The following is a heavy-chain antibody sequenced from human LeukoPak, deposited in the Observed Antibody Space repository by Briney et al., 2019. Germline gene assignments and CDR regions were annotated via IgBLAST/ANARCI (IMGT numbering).Heavy chain of an antibody. V-gene: IGHV3-23*01. J-gene: IGHJ4*02. CDR2: ISGSGGST. CDR3: AKCNRYYYDSSGYSAADY. CDR1: GFTFSNYA. Sequence: PGGSPRLSCAASGFTFSNYAMSWVRQAPGKGLEWVSGISGSGGSTHYADSVKGRFTISRDNSKNTLYLQMNSLRAEDTAVYYCAKCNRYYYDSSGYSAADYWGQGTLVTVSS. D-gene: IGHD3-22*01.